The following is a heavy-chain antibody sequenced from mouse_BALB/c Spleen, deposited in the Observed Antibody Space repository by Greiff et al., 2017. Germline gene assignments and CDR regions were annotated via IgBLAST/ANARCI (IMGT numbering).Heavy chain of an antibody. Sequence: EVKLMESGGGLVQPGGSLKLSCAASGFTFSSYGMSWVRQTPDKRLEWVATINSNGGSTYYPDSVKGRFNISRDNAKNTLYLQMSSLKSEDTAMYYCARARNGSSYFYAMDYWGQGTSVTVSS. CDR3: ARARNGSSYFYAMDY. V-gene: IGHV5-6-3*01. CDR2: INSNGGST. CDR1: GFTFSSYG. J-gene: IGHJ4*01. D-gene: IGHD1-1*01.